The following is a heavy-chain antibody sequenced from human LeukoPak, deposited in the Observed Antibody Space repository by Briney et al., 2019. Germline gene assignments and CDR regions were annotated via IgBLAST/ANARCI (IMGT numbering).Heavy chain of an antibody. CDR1: GYTFTSYG. Sequence: ARVKVSCKASGYTFTSYGISWVRQAPGQGLEWMGWISAYNGNTNYAQKLQGRVTMTTDTSTSTAYMELRSLRSDDTAVYYCARSNYDILTGYPHLDYWGQGTLVTVSS. CDR2: ISAYNGNT. CDR3: ARSNYDILTGYPHLDY. V-gene: IGHV1-18*04. J-gene: IGHJ4*02. D-gene: IGHD3-9*01.